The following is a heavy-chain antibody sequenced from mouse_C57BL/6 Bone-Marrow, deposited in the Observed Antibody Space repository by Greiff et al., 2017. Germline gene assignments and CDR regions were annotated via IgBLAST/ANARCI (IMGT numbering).Heavy chain of an antibody. CDR1: GYTFTSYW. J-gene: IGHJ4*01. CDR2: INPSSGYT. Sequence: QVQLKESGAELANPGASVKLSCKASGYTFTSYWMHWVQQRPGQGLEWIGYINPSSGYTKSNQNFKDKATLTADKSASTAYMQLSSLTYEDSSVYYCARVLSYLHYWGQGTSVTVSS. D-gene: IGHD1-1*02. CDR3: ARVLSYLHY. V-gene: IGHV1-7*01.